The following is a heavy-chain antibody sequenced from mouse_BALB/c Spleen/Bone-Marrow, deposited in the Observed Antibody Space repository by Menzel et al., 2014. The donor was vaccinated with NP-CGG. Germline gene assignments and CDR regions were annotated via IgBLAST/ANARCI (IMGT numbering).Heavy chain of an antibody. Sequence: VQLQQSGPELVKPGASVKISCKASGYSSTGYYMHWVKQSHGNSLDWIGYIYPYNGVSSYNQKFKGKATLTVDKSSSTAYMELRSLTSDDSAVYYCESRGEHFDVWGAGTTVTVSS. J-gene: IGHJ1*01. CDR2: IYPYNGVS. CDR1: GYSSTGYY. CDR3: ESRGEHFDV. V-gene: IGHV1-31*01.